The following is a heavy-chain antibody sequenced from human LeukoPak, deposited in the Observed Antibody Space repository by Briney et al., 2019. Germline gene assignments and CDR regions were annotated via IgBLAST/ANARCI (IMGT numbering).Heavy chain of an antibody. CDR1: GYSFTNYW. J-gene: IGHJ4*02. D-gene: IGHD3-22*01. V-gene: IGHV5-51*01. CDR3: ARSYCSDSTGYYY. CDR2: IYPDDSDT. Sequence: GESLKISCKGFGYSFTNYWIAWVRQMPGKGLEWMGIIYPDDSDTRYSPSFEGQVSISADKSINTAYLQWSSLKASDTAMYYCARSYCSDSTGYYYWGQGTLVTVSS.